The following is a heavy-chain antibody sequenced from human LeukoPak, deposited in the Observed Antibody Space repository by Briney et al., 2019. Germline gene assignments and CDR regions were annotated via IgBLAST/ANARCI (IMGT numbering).Heavy chain of an antibody. J-gene: IGHJ4*02. CDR1: GYSISSGYY. CDR2: IYHSGST. D-gene: IGHD1-26*01. V-gene: IGHV4-38-2*02. CDR3: ARGKSRGSHIDY. Sequence: SETLSLTCTVSGYSISSGYYWAWIRQPPGRGLGWIGSIYHSGSTYYIPSLKGRLTISVDTSKNQFSLRLSSVTAADPAVYYCARGKSRGSHIDYWGQGTLVTVSS.